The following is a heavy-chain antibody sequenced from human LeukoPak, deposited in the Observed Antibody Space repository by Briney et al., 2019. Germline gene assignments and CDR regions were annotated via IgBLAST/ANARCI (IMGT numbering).Heavy chain of an antibody. CDR1: GGTFSSYA. CDR2: IIPIFGTA. D-gene: IGHD4-17*01. V-gene: IGHV1-69*05. Sequence: SVKVSCKASGGTFSSYAISWVRQAPGQGLEWMGGIIPIFGTANYAQKFQGRVTITTDESTSTAYMELSSLRSEDTAVYYCARVGGHDYGDNAFDYWGQGTLVTVSS. J-gene: IGHJ4*02. CDR3: ARVGGHDYGDNAFDY.